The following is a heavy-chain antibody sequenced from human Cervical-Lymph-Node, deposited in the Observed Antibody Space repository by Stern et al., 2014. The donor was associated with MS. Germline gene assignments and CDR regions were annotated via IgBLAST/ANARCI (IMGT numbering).Heavy chain of an antibody. D-gene: IGHD3-9*01. CDR3: ARDSRYFDWLLSAFDY. CDR1: GYTFTSYY. Sequence: QVQLVQSGAEVKKPGASVKVSCKASGYTFTSYYMHWVRQAPGQGLEWMGIIKPSCVSTSYGQKFQGIVSMTRDTSTSTVYMELSSLRSEDTAVYYCARDSRYFDWLLSAFDYWGQGTLVTVSS. V-gene: IGHV1-46*01. J-gene: IGHJ4*02. CDR2: IKPSCVST.